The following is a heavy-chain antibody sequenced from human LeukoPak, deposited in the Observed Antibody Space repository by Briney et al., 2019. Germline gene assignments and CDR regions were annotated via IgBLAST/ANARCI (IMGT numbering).Heavy chain of an antibody. CDR3: ARHVGHSSSIDY. CDR2: IYTSGST. J-gene: IGHJ4*02. D-gene: IGHD6-6*01. Sequence: SETLSLTCTVSGGSISSYYWSWIRQPPGKGLEWIGYIYTSGSTNYNPSLKSRVTISVDTSKNQFSLELSSVTAADTAVYYCARHVGHSSSIDYWGQGTLVTVSS. CDR1: GGSISSYY. V-gene: IGHV4-4*09.